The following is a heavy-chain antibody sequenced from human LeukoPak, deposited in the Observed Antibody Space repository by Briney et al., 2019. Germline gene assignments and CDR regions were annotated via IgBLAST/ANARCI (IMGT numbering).Heavy chain of an antibody. Sequence: GGSLRLSCAASGFTFSDYYMSWIRQAPGKGLEWVSYISSSGSSIYYADSVKGRFTISRDNAKNSLFLLMNSLRAEDTAVYYCARLDTAMVMYYFDYWGQGTLVTVSS. D-gene: IGHD5-18*01. J-gene: IGHJ4*02. CDR3: ARLDTAMVMYYFDY. CDR1: GFTFSDYY. CDR2: ISSSGSSI. V-gene: IGHV3-11*01.